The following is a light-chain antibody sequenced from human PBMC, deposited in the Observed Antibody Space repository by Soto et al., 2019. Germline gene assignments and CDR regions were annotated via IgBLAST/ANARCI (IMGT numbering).Light chain of an antibody. CDR1: SSDVGGYNY. J-gene: IGLJ1*01. V-gene: IGLV2-14*01. Sequence: QSVLTQPASASGSPGQSITISCTGTSSDVGGYNYVSWYQQYPGKAPKLMIFDVSNRPSGVSDRFSGSKSGDTASLTISGLQAEDEADYYCSSYTGSGTDVFGTGTKVTRP. CDR3: SSYTGSGTDV. CDR2: DVS.